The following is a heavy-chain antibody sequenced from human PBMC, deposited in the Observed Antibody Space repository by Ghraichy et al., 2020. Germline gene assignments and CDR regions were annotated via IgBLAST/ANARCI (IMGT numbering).Heavy chain of an antibody. Sequence: GGSLRLSCAASGFIFSSYAMSWVRHSPGKGLEWVSGISDSGSNTYYADSVKGRFTISRDNSKNTLYLQVNSLRVEDTATYYCAKEHSNNWYDAFDMWGQGTMVTVSS. D-gene: IGHD6-13*01. CDR1: GFIFSSYA. CDR3: AKEHSNNWYDAFDM. V-gene: IGHV3-23*01. J-gene: IGHJ3*02. CDR2: ISDSGSNT.